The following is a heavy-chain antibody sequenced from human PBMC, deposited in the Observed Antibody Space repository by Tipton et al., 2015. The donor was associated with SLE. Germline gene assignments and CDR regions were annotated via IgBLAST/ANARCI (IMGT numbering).Heavy chain of an antibody. CDR2: IYYSGST. Sequence: TLSLTCIVSGGSISSSSYYWGWIRQPPGKGLEWIGSIYYSGSTYYNPPLKSRVTISVATSKNQFSLKLSSVTAADTAVYYCARLGSRPYNSGWYSWGQGTLVTVSS. J-gene: IGHJ4*02. CDR1: GGSISSSSYY. CDR3: ARLGSRPYNSGWYS. D-gene: IGHD6-19*01. V-gene: IGHV4-39*01.